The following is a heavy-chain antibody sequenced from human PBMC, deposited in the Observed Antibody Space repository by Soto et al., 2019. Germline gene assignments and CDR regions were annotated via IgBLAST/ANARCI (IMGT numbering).Heavy chain of an antibody. V-gene: IGHV1-69*04. Sequence: SVKVSCTASGYTFTSYGINWVRQAPGLGLEWMGRVNPIVSMSNYAQKFQGRVTITADKSTSTAYMELSSLRSEDTAMYYCATSYGSGYRAFDYWGQGALVTVSS. CDR1: GYTFTSYG. D-gene: IGHD3-10*01. CDR2: VNPIVSMS. J-gene: IGHJ4*02. CDR3: ATSYGSGYRAFDY.